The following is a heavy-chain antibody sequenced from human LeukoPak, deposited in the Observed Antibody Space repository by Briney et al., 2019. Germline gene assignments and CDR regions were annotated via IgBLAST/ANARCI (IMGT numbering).Heavy chain of an antibody. CDR1: GGTFSSYA. CDR3: ARADSSGYYGAFDI. Sequence: ASVKVSCKASGGTFSSYAISWVRQAPGQGLEWMGGIIPILGTANYAQKFQGRVTITADESTSTAYMELSSLRSEDTAVYYCARADSSGYYGAFDIWGQGTMVTVSS. D-gene: IGHD3-22*01. CDR2: IIPILGTA. V-gene: IGHV1-69*13. J-gene: IGHJ3*02.